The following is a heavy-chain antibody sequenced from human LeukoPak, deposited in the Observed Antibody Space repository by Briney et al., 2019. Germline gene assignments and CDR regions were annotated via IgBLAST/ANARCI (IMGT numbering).Heavy chain of an antibody. CDR2: IFPGDSDT. Sequence: GESLKISCKGSGYRFTSSWIAWVRQRPGKDLEWMGVIFPGDSDTRYSPFFQGQVTISTDKSIDTAYLQWNSLKASDTAMYYCARNSGSYRSHFDYWGQGTLVTVSS. CDR1: GYRFTSSW. J-gene: IGHJ4*02. V-gene: IGHV5-51*01. CDR3: ARNSGSYRSHFDY. D-gene: IGHD1-26*01.